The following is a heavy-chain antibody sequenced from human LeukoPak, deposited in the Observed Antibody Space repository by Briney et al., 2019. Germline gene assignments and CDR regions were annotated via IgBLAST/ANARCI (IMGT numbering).Heavy chain of an antibody. CDR1: GYTFTGYY. Sequence: ASVKVSCKASGYTFTGYYMHWVRQAPGQGLEWMGWINPNSGGTNYAQKFQGRVTMTRDTSISTAYMELSRLRSDDTAVYYCARASGVWEQPPLCDYWGQGTLVTVSS. CDR2: INPNSGGT. CDR3: ARASGVWEQPPLCDY. V-gene: IGHV1-2*02. D-gene: IGHD1-26*01. J-gene: IGHJ4*02.